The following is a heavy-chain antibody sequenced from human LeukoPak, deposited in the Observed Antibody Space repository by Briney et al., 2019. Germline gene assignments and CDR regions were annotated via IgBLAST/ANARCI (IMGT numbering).Heavy chain of an antibody. Sequence: WGSLRLSCAASGFTFSSYGMHWVRQAPGKGLERVAVISYDGSNKYYADSVKGRFTISRDSSKNTLYLQMNSLRAEDTAVYYCASLVVDTAMSYWGQGTLVTVSS. V-gene: IGHV3-30*03. J-gene: IGHJ4*02. D-gene: IGHD5-18*01. CDR2: ISYDGSNK. CDR1: GFTFSSYG. CDR3: ASLVVDTAMSY.